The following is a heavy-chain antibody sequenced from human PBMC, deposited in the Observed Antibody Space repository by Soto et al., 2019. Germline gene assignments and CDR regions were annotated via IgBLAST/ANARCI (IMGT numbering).Heavy chain of an antibody. CDR2: ISYDGSNK. V-gene: IGHV3-30*03. J-gene: IGHJ6*03. CDR3: TRDDVHGSGGTCYGIPMDV. Sequence: GGSLRLSCAASGFTFSSYGMHWVRQAPGKGLEWVAVISYDGSNKYCADSVKGRFTISRDNSENTLYLQMNSLGVEDTAVYYCTRDDVHGSGGTCYGIPMDVWGKGTTVNVSS. D-gene: IGHD2-15*01. CDR1: GFTFSSYG.